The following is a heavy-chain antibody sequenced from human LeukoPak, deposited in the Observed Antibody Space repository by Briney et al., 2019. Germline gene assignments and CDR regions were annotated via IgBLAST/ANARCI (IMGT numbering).Heavy chain of an antibody. J-gene: IGHJ4*02. Sequence: PSETLSLTCAVYGGSFSGYYWSWIRQPPGKGLEWIGEINHSGSTNYNPSLKSRVTISVDTSKNQFSLKLSSVTAVDTAVYYCARRSPRYSYGRFDYWGQGTLVTVSS. CDR3: ARRSPRYSYGRFDY. CDR2: INHSGST. D-gene: IGHD5-18*01. V-gene: IGHV4-34*01. CDR1: GGSFSGYY.